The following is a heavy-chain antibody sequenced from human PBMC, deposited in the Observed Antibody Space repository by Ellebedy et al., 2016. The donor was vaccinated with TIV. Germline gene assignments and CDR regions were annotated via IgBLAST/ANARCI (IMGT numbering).Heavy chain of an antibody. CDR2: IWYDGSNK. CDR1: GFTFSSYG. J-gene: IGHJ4*02. Sequence: GGSLRLSXAASGFTFSSYGMHWVRQAPGKGLEWVAVIWYDGSNKYYADSVKGRFTISRDNSKNTLYLQMNSLRAEDTAVYYCARERGVATAIFDYWGQGTLVTVSS. D-gene: IGHD2-21*02. V-gene: IGHV3-33*01. CDR3: ARERGVATAIFDY.